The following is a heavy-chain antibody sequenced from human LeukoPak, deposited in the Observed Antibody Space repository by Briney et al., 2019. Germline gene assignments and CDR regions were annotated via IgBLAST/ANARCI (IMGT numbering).Heavy chain of an antibody. CDR1: GYSISSGYY. D-gene: IGHD5-24*01. CDR2: IYYSGST. Sequence: SETLSLTCTVSGYSISSGYYWGWIRQPPGKGLEWIGSIYYSGSTYYNPSLKSRVTISVDTSKNQFSLKLSSVTAADTAVYYCAIRDGYNVFDYWGQGTLVTVSS. J-gene: IGHJ4*02. CDR3: AIRDGYNVFDY. V-gene: IGHV4-38-2*02.